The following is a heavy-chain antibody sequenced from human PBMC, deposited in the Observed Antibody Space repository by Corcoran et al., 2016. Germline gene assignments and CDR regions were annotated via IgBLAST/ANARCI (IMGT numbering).Heavy chain of an antibody. CDR3: GTDIATPGPDDD. Sequence: EVQLVESGGGLVKPGGSLRLSCAASGFTFSNAWMNWVRQAPGEGLEWVGRIKSKSDGGTTDYAAPLKGRFTISRDDSKNTLYLQMNSLKLEDTAVYYCGTDIATPGPDDDWGQGTLVTVSS. J-gene: IGHJ4*02. V-gene: IGHV3-15*07. D-gene: IGHD6-13*01. CDR2: IKSKSDGGTT. CDR1: GFTFSNAW.